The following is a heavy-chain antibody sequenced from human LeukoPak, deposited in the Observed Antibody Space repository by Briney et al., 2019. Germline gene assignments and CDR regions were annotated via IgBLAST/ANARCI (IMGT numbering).Heavy chain of an antibody. V-gene: IGHV4-34*01. CDR2: INHSGST. J-gene: IGHJ4*02. CDR1: GGSFSGYY. CDR3: ARESPGAHKIDY. Sequence: PSETLSLTCAVYGGSFSGYYWSWIRQPPGKGLEWIGEINHSGSTNYNPSLKSRVTISVDTSKNQFSLKLSSVTAADTAVYYCARESPGAHKIDYWGQGTLVTVSS.